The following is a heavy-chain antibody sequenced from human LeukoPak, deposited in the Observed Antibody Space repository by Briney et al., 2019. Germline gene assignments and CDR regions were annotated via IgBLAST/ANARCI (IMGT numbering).Heavy chain of an antibody. D-gene: IGHD1-26*01. CDR1: GFTFSSYG. Sequence: GGSLRLSCAASGFTFSSYGMHWVRQAPGKGLDWVAFIRYDGSNKYYADSVKGRFTISRDNSKNTLYLQMNGLRAEDTAVYYCAKDSSGSYSYFDYWGQGTLVTVSS. CDR3: AKDSSGSYSYFDY. CDR2: IRYDGSNK. V-gene: IGHV3-30*02. J-gene: IGHJ4*02.